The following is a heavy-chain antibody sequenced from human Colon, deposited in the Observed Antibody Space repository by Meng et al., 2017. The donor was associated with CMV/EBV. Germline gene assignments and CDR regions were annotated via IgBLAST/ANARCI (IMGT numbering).Heavy chain of an antibody. D-gene: IGHD1-1*01. J-gene: IGHJ4*02. CDR3: ARDYHTNGPPPLDF. Sequence: GESLKISCVVSGFTFSNYSMSWVRQAPGKGLAWVSSISSSRKSTFYSSSVKGRFTISSDNTKKSLSLQMTNLKAEDTAVYYCARDYHTNGPPPLDFWGQGTRVTVSS. CDR1: GFTFSNYS. CDR2: ISSSRKST. V-gene: IGHV3-21*01.